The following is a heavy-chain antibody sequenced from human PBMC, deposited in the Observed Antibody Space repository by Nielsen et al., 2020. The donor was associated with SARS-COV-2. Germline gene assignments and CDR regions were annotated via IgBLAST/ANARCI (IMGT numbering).Heavy chain of an antibody. CDR2: INHSGST. CDR3: ARSRDWNVRYYFDY. CDR1: GGSFSGYY. J-gene: IGHJ4*02. D-gene: IGHD1-1*01. V-gene: IGHV4-34*01. Sequence: SETLSLTCAVYGGSFSGYYWSWIRQPPGKGLEWIGEINHSGSTNYNPSLKSRVTISVDTSKNQFSLKLSSVTAADTAVYYCARSRDWNVRYYFDYWGQGTLVTVSS.